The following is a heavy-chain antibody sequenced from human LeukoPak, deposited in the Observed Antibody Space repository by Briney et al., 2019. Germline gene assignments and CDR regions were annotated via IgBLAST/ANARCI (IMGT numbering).Heavy chain of an antibody. D-gene: IGHD3-16*02. CDR3: ARRPSKHDYVWGSYRLTRSYYFDF. V-gene: IGHV4-39*07. CDR2: IFYSGST. J-gene: IGHJ4*02. Sequence: PSETLSLTCTVSGGSISTSNYYWGWIRQPPGKGLEWIGNIFYSGSTYYSPSLRSRVTISLDTSRNQFSLKLSSVTAADTAVYYCARRPSKHDYVWGSYRLTRSYYFDFWGQGTLVTVSS. CDR1: GGSISTSNYY.